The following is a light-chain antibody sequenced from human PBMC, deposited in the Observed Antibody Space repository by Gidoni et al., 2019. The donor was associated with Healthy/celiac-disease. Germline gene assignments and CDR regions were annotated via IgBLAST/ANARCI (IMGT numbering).Light chain of an antibody. CDR1: NIGSKS. V-gene: IGLV3-21*02. CDR2: DDS. J-gene: IGLJ1*01. Sequence: SSVLTQPHSVSVAPGQTARITCGGNNIGSKSVHGYQQKPGQAPVLVVYDDSDRPSGIPARFSGSNSGNTATLTISRVEAGDEADYYCQVWDSSSDHPYVFGTGTKVTVL. CDR3: QVWDSSSDHPYV.